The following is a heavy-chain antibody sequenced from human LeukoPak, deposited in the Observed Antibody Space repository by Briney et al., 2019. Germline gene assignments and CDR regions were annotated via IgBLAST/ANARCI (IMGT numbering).Heavy chain of an antibody. CDR1: GFTFSSYA. Sequence: GGSLRLSCAASGFTFSSYAMSWVRQAPGKGLEWVSAISGSGGSTYYADSVKGRFTISRDNSKNTLCLQMNSLRAEDTAVYYCAKAGEGPSYYFDYWGQGTLVTVSS. CDR2: ISGSGGST. J-gene: IGHJ4*02. CDR3: AKAGEGPSYYFDY. D-gene: IGHD2-21*01. V-gene: IGHV3-23*01.